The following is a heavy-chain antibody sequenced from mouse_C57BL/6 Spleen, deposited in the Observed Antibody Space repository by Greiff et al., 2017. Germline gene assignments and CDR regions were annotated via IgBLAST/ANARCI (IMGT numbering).Heavy chain of an antibody. Sequence: EVQLQQSGTVLARPGASVKMSCKTSGYTFTSYWMHWVKQRPGQGLEWIGAIYPGNSDTSYNQQFKGKAKLTAVTSATTAYRELSSLTNEDAAVYYCARSGGTTVVATDFDYWGQGTTLTVSS. CDR3: ARSGGTTVVATDFDY. J-gene: IGHJ2*01. CDR1: GYTFTSYW. CDR2: IYPGNSDT. V-gene: IGHV1-5*01. D-gene: IGHD1-1*01.